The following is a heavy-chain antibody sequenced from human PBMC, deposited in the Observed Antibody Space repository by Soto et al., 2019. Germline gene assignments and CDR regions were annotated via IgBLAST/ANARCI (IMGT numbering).Heavy chain of an antibody. CDR2: IYSGGST. V-gene: IGHV3-66*01. Sequence: GGSLRLSCAASGFIFTNAWMSWVRQAPGKGLEWVSVIYSGGSTYYADSVKGRFTISRDNSKNTLYLQMNSLRAEDTAVYYCARDQGYSHYWGQGTLVTVSS. D-gene: IGHD5-18*01. CDR3: ARDQGYSHY. CDR1: GFIFTNAW. J-gene: IGHJ4*02.